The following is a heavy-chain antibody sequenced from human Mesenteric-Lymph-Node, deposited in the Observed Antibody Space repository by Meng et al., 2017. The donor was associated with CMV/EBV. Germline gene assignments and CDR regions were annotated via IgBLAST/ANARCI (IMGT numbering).Heavy chain of an antibody. V-gene: IGHV1-18*01. CDR3: ARDAVGGSDHYYGMDV. CDR2: ISAYNGNT. D-gene: IGHD1-26*01. J-gene: IGHJ6*02. CDR1: GYTFTSYG. Sequence: ASVKVSCKASGYTFTSYGISWVRQAPGQGLEWMGWISAYNGNTNYAQKLQGRVTMTTDTSTSTAYMELRSLRSDDTAVYYCARDAVGGSDHYYGMDVWGQGTTVTVSS.